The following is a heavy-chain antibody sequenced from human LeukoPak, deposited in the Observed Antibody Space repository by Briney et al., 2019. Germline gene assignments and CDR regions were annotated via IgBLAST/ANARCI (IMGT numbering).Heavy chain of an antibody. CDR1: GFTFSSYS. V-gene: IGHV3-48*01. Sequence: GGSLRLSCAASGFTFSSYSMNWVRQAPGKGLEWVSYISSSSSTIYYADSVKGRFTISRDNAKNSLYLQMNSLRAEDTAVYYCARDQLGGIFGWFDPWGQGTLVTVSS. CDR2: ISSSSSTI. J-gene: IGHJ5*02. D-gene: IGHD2-15*01. CDR3: ARDQLGGIFGWFDP.